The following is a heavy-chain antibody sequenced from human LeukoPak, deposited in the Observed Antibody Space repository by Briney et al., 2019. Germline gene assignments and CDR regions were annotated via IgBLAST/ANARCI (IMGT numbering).Heavy chain of an antibody. J-gene: IGHJ6*04. Sequence: ASVKFSCKASGGTFSSYAISWVRQAPGEGLEWMGGIIPIFGTINYAQKFLGRVTITADESTNTAYMELSSLRSEDTAVYYCARAPQTGPHYYGMDVWGKGTTVTVSS. CDR2: IIPIFGTI. CDR1: GGTFSSYA. CDR3: ARAPQTGPHYYGMDV. D-gene: IGHD3-9*01. V-gene: IGHV1-69*13.